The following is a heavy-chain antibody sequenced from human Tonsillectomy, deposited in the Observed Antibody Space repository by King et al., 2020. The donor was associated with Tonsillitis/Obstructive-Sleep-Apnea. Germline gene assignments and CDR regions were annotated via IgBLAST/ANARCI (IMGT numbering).Heavy chain of an antibody. CDR2: INHSGST. V-gene: IGHV4-34*01. Sequence: VQLQQWGAGLLKPSETLSLTCAVYGGSFSGYYWSWIRQPPGMGLEWIGEINHSGSTNYNPSLKSRVTISVDTSKNKFSLKLSSVTAAATAVYYWARAPCTIFGVVIGFDPWGQGTLVTVSS. J-gene: IGHJ5*02. CDR1: GGSFSGYY. D-gene: IGHD3-3*01. CDR3: ARAPCTIFGVVIGFDP.